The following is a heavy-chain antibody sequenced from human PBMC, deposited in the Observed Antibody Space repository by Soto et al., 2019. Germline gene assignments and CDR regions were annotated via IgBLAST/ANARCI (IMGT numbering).Heavy chain of an antibody. V-gene: IGHV1-46*01. CDR2: INPSGGST. CDR1: GYTFTSYY. Sequence: RASVKVSCKASGYTFTSYYMHWVRQAPGQGLEWMGIINPSGGSTSYAQKFQGRVTMTRDTSTSTVYMELSSLRSEDTAVYYCARARDYYDSSGRADYYYGMDVWGQGTTVTVSS. D-gene: IGHD3-22*01. J-gene: IGHJ6*02. CDR3: ARARDYYDSSGRADYYYGMDV.